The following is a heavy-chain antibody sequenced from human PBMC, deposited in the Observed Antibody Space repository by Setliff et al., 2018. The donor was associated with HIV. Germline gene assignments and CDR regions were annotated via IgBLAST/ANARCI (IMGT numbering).Heavy chain of an antibody. D-gene: IGHD3-22*01. CDR3: VRAYDQDFQH. Sequence: ASVKVSCKASGYSFTDYYIHWVRQAPGQGLEWMGGIIPILGIANYAQKFQGRVTITADKSTSTAYMELSSLRSEGTAVYYCVRAYDQDFQHWGQGTVVTVSS. CDR1: GYSFTDYY. V-gene: IGHV1-69*10. J-gene: IGHJ1*01. CDR2: IIPILGIA.